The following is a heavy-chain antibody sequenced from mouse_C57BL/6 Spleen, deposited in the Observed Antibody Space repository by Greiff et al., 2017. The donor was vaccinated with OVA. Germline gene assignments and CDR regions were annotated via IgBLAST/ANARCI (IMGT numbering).Heavy chain of an antibody. CDR3: ARRPPVYHRYFDV. J-gene: IGHJ1*03. CDR1: GYTFTGYW. Sequence: QVQLQQSGAELMKPGASVKLSCKATGYTFTGYWIEWVKQRPGHGLEWIGEILPGSGSTYYNEKFKGKATFTADTSSNTAYMQLSSLTTEDSAIYYGARRPPVYHRYFDVWGKGTTVTVSS. CDR2: ILPGSGST. V-gene: IGHV1-9*01. D-gene: IGHD6-1*01.